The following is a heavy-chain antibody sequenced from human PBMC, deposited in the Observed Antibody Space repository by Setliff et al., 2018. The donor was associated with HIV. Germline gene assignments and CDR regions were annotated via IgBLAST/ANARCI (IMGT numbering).Heavy chain of an antibody. Sequence: ASVKVSCKAYGYTFTAYYMHWVRQAPGQGLEWMGWINPNSGGTNYAQKFRGRVTMTRDTSINTAHMYLRSLRSEDTAVYYCATELFIVVAGHTPTFDYWGQGTLVTVSS. CDR2: INPNSGGT. CDR3: ATELFIVVAGHTPTFDY. CDR1: GYTFTAYY. V-gene: IGHV1-2*02. J-gene: IGHJ4*02. D-gene: IGHD6-19*01.